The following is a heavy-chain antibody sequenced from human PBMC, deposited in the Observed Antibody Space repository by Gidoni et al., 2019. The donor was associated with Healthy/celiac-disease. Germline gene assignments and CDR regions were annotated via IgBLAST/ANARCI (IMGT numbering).Heavy chain of an antibody. J-gene: IGHJ4*02. D-gene: IGHD6-19*01. Sequence: QVQLVESGGGVVQPGRSLRLSCAASGFTFSSYGMHWVRQAPGKGLEWVACIWYDGSNKYYADSVKGRFTISRDNSKNTLYLQMNSLRAEDTAVYYCARDINWDSSGWGVLDWGQGTLVTVSS. CDR2: IWYDGSNK. CDR1: GFTFSSYG. CDR3: ARDINWDSSGWGVLD. V-gene: IGHV3-33*01.